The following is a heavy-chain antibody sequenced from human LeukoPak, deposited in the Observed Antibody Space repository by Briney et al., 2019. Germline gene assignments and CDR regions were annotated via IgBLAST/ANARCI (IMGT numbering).Heavy chain of an antibody. CDR3: AKKYSSSGYYFDS. J-gene: IGHJ4*02. V-gene: IGHV3-23*01. Sequence: GGSLRLSCVASGFTFSSFGMSWVRQAPGKGLEWVPIISGSGGITYYADSVKGRFTISRDNSKNTLYLQMNSLRAEDTAVYYCAKKYSSSGYYFDSWGQGTLVTVSS. D-gene: IGHD6-13*01. CDR1: GFTFSSFG. CDR2: ISGSGGIT.